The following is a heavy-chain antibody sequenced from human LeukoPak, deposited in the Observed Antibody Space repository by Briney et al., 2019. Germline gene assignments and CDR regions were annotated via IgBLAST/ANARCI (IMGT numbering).Heavy chain of an antibody. V-gene: IGHV3-11*01. CDR3: ARVLTPLQDSSGYYYENDY. CDR1: GFTFSDYY. J-gene: IGHJ4*02. CDR2: ISSSGSTI. D-gene: IGHD3-22*01. Sequence: GGSLRLSCAASGFTFSDYYMSWIRQAPGKGLEWVSYISSSGSTIYYADSVKGRFTISRDNAKNSLYLQMNSLRAEDTAVYYCARVLTPLQDSSGYYYENDYWGQGTLVTVSS.